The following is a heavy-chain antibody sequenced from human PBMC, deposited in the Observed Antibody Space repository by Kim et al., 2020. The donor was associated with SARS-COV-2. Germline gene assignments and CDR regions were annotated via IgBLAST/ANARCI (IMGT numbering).Heavy chain of an antibody. V-gene: IGHV3-13*01. D-gene: IGHD2-21*01. Sequence: VKGRFTISRENAKNSLYLQMNSLRAGDTAVYYCARDYPHIVVVIAIKFDYWGQGTLVTVSS. J-gene: IGHJ4*02. CDR3: ARDYPHIVVVIAIKFDY.